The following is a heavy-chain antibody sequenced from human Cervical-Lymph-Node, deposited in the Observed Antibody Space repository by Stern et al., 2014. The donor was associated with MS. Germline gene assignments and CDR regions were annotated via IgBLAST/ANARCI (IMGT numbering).Heavy chain of an antibody. V-gene: IGHV2-70*01. CDR3: ARRSSGAISYGMDV. CDR1: GFSLSTSGMC. J-gene: IGHJ6*02. D-gene: IGHD1-26*01. Sequence: QVTLKESGPALVKPTQTLTLTCTFSGFSLSTSGMCVSWIRQPPGKALEWLALIDWDDDKYYSTSLKTRLTISKDTSKNQVVLTMTNMDPVDTATYYCARRSSGAISYGMDVWGQGTTVTVSS. CDR2: IDWDDDK.